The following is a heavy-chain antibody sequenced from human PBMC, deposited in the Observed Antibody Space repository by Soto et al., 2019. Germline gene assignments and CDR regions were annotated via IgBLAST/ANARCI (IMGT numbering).Heavy chain of an antibody. V-gene: IGHV4-39*01. CDR1: GGSISSSSYY. Sequence: QLQLQESGPGLVKPSETLSLTCTVSGGSISSSSYYWGWIRQPPGKGPEWIGSIYYSGSTYYNPSLKSRVTISVDTSKNQFSLKLSSVTAADTAVYYCASYSRDGYNSGVDYWGQGTLVTVSS. D-gene: IGHD5-12*01. CDR3: ASYSRDGYNSGVDY. J-gene: IGHJ4*02. CDR2: IYYSGST.